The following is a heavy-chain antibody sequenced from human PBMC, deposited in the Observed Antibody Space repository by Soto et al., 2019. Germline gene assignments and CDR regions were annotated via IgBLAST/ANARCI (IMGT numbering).Heavy chain of an antibody. D-gene: IGHD6-13*01. J-gene: IGHJ6*02. V-gene: IGHV4-31*03. Sequence: SETLSLTCTVSGGSISSGGYYWSWIRQHPGKGLEWIGYIYYSGSTYYNPSLKSRVTISVDTSKNQFSLKLSSVTAADTAVYYCARDHSSRGHYYYGMDVWGQGTTVTVLL. CDR1: GGSISSGGYY. CDR2: IYYSGST. CDR3: ARDHSSRGHYYYGMDV.